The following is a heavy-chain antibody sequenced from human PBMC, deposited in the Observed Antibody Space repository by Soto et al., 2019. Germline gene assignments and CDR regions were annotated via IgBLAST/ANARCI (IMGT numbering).Heavy chain of an antibody. CDR1: GGSISSYY. D-gene: IGHD3-10*01. Sequence: PSETLSLTCTVSGGSISSYYWSWIRQPPGKGLEWIGYIYYSGSTNYNPSLKSRVTISVDTSKNQFSLKLSSVTAAGTAVYYCARAVRGVIKDWGQGTLVTVSS. CDR2: IYYSGST. J-gene: IGHJ4*02. V-gene: IGHV4-59*01. CDR3: ARAVRGVIKD.